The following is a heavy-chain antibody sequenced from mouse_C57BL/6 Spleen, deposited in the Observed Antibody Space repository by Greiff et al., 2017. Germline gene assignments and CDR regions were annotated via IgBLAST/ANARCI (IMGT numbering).Heavy chain of an antibody. CDR3: ARSSYDGYYEY. D-gene: IGHD2-3*01. J-gene: IGHJ3*01. Sequence: QVQLQQPGAELVKPGASVKLSCKASGYTFTSYWMHWVKQRPGQGLEWIGMIQPNSGSTNYNEKFKSKATLTVDKSSSTAYMQLSSLTSEDSAVYYCARSSYDGYYEYWGQGTLVTVSA. V-gene: IGHV1-64*01. CDR2: IQPNSGST. CDR1: GYTFTSYW.